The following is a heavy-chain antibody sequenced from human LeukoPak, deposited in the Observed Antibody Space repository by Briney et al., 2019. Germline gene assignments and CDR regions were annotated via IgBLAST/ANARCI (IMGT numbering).Heavy chain of an antibody. V-gene: IGHV3-30*04. J-gene: IGHJ4*02. D-gene: IGHD3-22*01. CDR2: ISYDGSNK. CDR3: ARAYRGYELMRQVVMNY. CDR1: GFTFSSYA. Sequence: PGGSLRLSCAASGFTFSSYAMHWVRQAPGKGLEWVAVISYDGSNKYYADSVKGRFTISRDNSKNTLYLQMNSLRSDDTAVYYCARAYRGYELMRQVVMNYWGQGTLVTVSS.